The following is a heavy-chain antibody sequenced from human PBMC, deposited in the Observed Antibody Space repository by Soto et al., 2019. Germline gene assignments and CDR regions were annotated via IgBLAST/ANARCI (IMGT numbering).Heavy chain of an antibody. CDR2: ITSSSSTI. V-gene: IGHV3-48*01. Sequence: GGSLRLSCAASGFTFNTFSMNWVRQAPGKRLEWISYITSSSSTIHFADSVKGRFTISRDNAKSSLYLQMSSLRAEDTAVYYCARSSSNWYPKYYFYMDVWGKGTTVTVSS. D-gene: IGHD6-13*01. CDR1: GFTFNTFS. CDR3: ARSSSNWYPKYYFYMDV. J-gene: IGHJ6*03.